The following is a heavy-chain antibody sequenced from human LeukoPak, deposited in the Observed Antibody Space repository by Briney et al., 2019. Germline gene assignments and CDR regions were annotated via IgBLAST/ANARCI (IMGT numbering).Heavy chain of an antibody. V-gene: IGHV4-4*07. D-gene: IGHD3-10*01. CDR1: GGSITNYY. Sequence: SETLSLTCTVSGGSITNYYWSWIRQPAGKGLEWIGRIYPSGSTNYNPSLKSRVTMSVDTSKNQVSLKLSSVTAADTAVYYCARDRYYYGSGSYYTASVWFDPWGQGTLVTVSS. J-gene: IGHJ5*02. CDR3: ARDRYYYGSGSYYTASVWFDP. CDR2: IYPSGST.